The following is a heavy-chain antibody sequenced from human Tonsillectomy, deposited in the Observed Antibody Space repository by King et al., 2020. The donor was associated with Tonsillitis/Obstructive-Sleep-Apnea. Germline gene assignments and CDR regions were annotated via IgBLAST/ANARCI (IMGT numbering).Heavy chain of an antibody. V-gene: IGHV5-51*01. Sequence: VQLVESGAEVKKPGESLKISCKGSGYSFTTHWIGWVRQMPGKGLEWMGIIYPGDSDTRYSPSFQGQVTISADKSISTAYLQWSSLKASDTAIYYCARQGLPDAGYGDSVPDYWGQGTLVTVSS. CDR3: ARQGLPDAGYGDSVPDY. CDR2: IYPGDSDT. D-gene: IGHD4-17*01. CDR1: GYSFTTHW. J-gene: IGHJ4*02.